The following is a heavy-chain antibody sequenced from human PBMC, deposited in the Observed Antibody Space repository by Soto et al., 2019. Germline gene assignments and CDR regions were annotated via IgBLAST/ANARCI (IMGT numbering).Heavy chain of an antibody. J-gene: IGHJ5*02. D-gene: IGHD2-2*01. Sequence: SETLSLTCIVSVDYSHVGGYYWTWIRQRPGKGLEWMGYIYYTGKTYYNPSLESRLTMSVDRSKNQFSLRLTSVTAADTAVYFCGRDLTSNANCIDPWGQGTLVTVSS. CDR2: IYYTGKT. CDR3: GRDLTSNANCIDP. CDR1: VDYSHVGGYY. V-gene: IGHV4-30-4*01.